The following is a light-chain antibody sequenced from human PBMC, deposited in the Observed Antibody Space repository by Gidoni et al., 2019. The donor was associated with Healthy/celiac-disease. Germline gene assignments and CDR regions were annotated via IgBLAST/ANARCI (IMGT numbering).Light chain of an antibody. CDR2: AAS. CDR3: QQSYSTPLP. J-gene: IGKJ5*01. Sequence: DIQMTQSPSSLSASVGDRVTITCRASQSISSYLNWYQQKPGKAPKLLIYAASSSQSGVPSRFSGSGSGTDFTLTISSLQPEDFSTYYCQQSYSTPLPFGQGTRLEIK. V-gene: IGKV1-39*01. CDR1: QSISSY.